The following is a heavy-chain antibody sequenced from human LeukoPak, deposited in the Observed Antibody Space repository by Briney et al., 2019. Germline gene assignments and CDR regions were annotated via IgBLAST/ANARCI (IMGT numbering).Heavy chain of an antibody. Sequence: PSETLSLTCSVSGYSISSGYYWGWIRQPPGQGLEWIGSIYHSGSTYYNPSLKSRVTISVDTSKNQFSLKLSSVTAADTAVYYCARGPPDCSSTSCYAFDAFDIWGQGTMVTVSS. CDR3: ARGPPDCSSTSCYAFDAFDI. J-gene: IGHJ3*02. D-gene: IGHD2-2*01. V-gene: IGHV4-38-2*02. CDR1: GYSISSGYY. CDR2: IYHSGST.